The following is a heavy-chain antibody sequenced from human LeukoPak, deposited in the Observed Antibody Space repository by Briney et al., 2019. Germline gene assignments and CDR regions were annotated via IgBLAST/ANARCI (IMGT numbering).Heavy chain of an antibody. CDR2: IYHSGST. V-gene: IGHV4-38-2*02. Sequence: SETLSLTCTVSGYSISSGYYWGWIRQPPGKGLEWIGSIYHSGSTYYNPPLKSRVTISVDTSKNQFSLKLSSVTAADTAVYYCARHGSWLLLSAYWGQGTLVTVSS. CDR3: ARHGSWLLLSAY. J-gene: IGHJ4*02. CDR1: GYSISSGYY. D-gene: IGHD3-9*01.